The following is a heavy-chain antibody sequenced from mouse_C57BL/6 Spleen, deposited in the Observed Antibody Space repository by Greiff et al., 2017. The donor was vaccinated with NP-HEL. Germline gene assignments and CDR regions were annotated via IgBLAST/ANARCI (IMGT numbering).Heavy chain of an antibody. D-gene: IGHD1-1*01. CDR1: GYTFTSYW. CDR3: AGWPPLYGSSYDYAMDY. V-gene: IGHV1-52*01. J-gene: IGHJ4*01. CDR2: IDPSDSET. Sequence: QVQLQQSGAELVRPGSSVKLSCKASGYTFTSYWMHWVKQRPIQGLEWIGNIDPSDSETHYNQKFKDKATLTVDKSSSTAYMQLSSLTSEDSAVYYCAGWPPLYGSSYDYAMDYWGQGTSVTVSS.